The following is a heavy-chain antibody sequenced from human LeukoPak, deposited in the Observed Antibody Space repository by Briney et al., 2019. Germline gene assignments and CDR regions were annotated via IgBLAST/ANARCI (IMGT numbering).Heavy chain of an antibody. CDR3: ARRSAATGAFDI. V-gene: IGHV3-74*01. CDR1: GFTFSSYW. Sequence: GGSLRLSCAASGFTFSSYWMNWVRQAPGRGLVWVSRIKSDGSTTDYADSVKGRFTISRDNAKKALYLQMNSLRADDTAVYYCARRSAATGAFDIWGQGTMVTVS. J-gene: IGHJ3*02. CDR2: IKSDGSTT. D-gene: IGHD3-9*01.